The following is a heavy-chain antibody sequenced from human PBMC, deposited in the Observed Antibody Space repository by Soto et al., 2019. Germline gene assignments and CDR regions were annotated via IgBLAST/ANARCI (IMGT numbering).Heavy chain of an antibody. J-gene: IGHJ4*02. V-gene: IGHV4-39*01. CDR2: IYYSGST. CDR3: ARTYSPTVNDYFDY. Sequence: PSETLSLTGTVSGGSISSSSYYWGWIRQPPGKGLEWIGSIYYSGSTYYNPSLKSRVTISVDTSKNQFSLKLSSVTAADTAVYYCARTYSPTVNDYFDYWGQGTLVTVSS. CDR1: GGSISSSSYY. D-gene: IGHD4-17*01.